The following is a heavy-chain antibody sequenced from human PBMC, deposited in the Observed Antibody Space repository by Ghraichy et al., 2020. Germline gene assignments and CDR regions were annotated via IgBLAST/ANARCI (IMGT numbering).Heavy chain of an antibody. D-gene: IGHD3-22*01. V-gene: IGHV3-9*01. CDR1: GFTFDDYA. Sequence: GGSLRLSCVASGFTFDDYAMHWVRQAPGKGLEWVSGISWNSGSIGYADSVKGRFTISRDNAKNSLYLQMNSLRAEDTALYYCAKGDGDSSGYPDYWGQGTLVTVSS. CDR2: ISWNSGSI. J-gene: IGHJ4*02. CDR3: AKGDGDSSGYPDY.